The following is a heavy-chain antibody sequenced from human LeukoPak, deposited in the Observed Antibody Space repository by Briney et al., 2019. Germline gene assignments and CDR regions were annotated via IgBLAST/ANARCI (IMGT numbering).Heavy chain of an antibody. D-gene: IGHD7-27*01. CDR1: GGTFSSYA. CDR3: ATDPLTNWGYRSYYYRGMDV. J-gene: IGHJ6*02. Sequence: GASVKVSCKASGGTFSSYAISWVRQAPGQGLEWMGRIIPILGIANYAQKFQGRVTITADKSTSTAYMELSSLRSEHTAVYYCATDPLTNWGYRSYYYRGMDVWGQGTTVTVSS. V-gene: IGHV1-69*04. CDR2: IIPILGIA.